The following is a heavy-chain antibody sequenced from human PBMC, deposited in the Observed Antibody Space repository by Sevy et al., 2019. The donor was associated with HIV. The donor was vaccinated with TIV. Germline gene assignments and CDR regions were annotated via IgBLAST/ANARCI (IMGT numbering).Heavy chain of an antibody. D-gene: IGHD3-22*01. J-gene: IGHJ4*02. CDR1: GYTFTSYD. CDR3: AKDSAYYDSSGYYMETGGNFDY. Sequence: ASVKVSCKASGYTFTSYDINWVRQATGQGLEWMGWMNPNSGNTGYAQKFQGRVTMTRNTSISTAYMELSSLRSEDTAVYYCAKDSAYYDSSGYYMETGGNFDYWGQGTLVTVSS. CDR2: MNPNSGNT. V-gene: IGHV1-8*01.